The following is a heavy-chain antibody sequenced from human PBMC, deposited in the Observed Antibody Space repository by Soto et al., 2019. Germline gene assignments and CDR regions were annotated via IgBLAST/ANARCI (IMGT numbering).Heavy chain of an antibody. J-gene: IGHJ3*02. Sequence: TVRVSCRASGYPFTSYGISWVRQAPGQGLEWVAWISAYNGNRDIAQKFQGRVTMTLETSTGTAHMELGDLTSADTAVYYCARGRIVASIHDAFEIWGQGTNVTVSS. V-gene: IGHV1-18*01. D-gene: IGHD5-12*01. CDR3: ARGRIVASIHDAFEI. CDR1: GYPFTSYG. CDR2: ISAYNGNR.